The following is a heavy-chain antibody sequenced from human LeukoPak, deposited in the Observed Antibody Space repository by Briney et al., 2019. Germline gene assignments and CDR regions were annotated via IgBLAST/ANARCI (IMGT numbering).Heavy chain of an antibody. CDR1: GYTFTGYY. Sequence: EASVKVSCKASGYTFTGYYMHWVRQAPGQGLEWMGRINPNSGGTNYAQKFQGRVTMTRDTSNSTAYMELSRLRSDDTAVYYCARSIAAAGRHDYWGQGTLVTVSS. V-gene: IGHV1-2*06. D-gene: IGHD6-13*01. J-gene: IGHJ4*02. CDR2: INPNSGGT. CDR3: ARSIAAAGRHDY.